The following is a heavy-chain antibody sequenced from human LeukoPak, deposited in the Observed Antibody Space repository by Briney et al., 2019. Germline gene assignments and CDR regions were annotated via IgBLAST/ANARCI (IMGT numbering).Heavy chain of an antibody. CDR2: IRYDGNNK. CDR1: GFTFSNYG. Sequence: PGGSLRLSCGASGFTFSNYGMLWVRQAPGKGLEWVAFIRYDGNNKLYADSMKGRFTISRDNSKNTLYLHINSLRAEDTAVYYCVRDRHYIGNREVRFPYWGQGALVTVSS. J-gene: IGHJ4*02. D-gene: IGHD3-10*01. V-gene: IGHV3-30*02. CDR3: VRDRHYIGNREVRFPY.